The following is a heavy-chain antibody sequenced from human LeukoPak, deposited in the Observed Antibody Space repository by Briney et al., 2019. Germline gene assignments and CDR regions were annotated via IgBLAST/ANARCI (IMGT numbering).Heavy chain of an antibody. D-gene: IGHD4-17*01. CDR1: GGTVSSYA. J-gene: IGHJ5*02. CDR3: ARATVTTFNWFDP. CDR2: IIPIVGTA. V-gene: IGHV1-69*13. Sequence: SVKVSCKASGGTVSSYAISWVRQAPGQGLEWMGGIIPIVGTAKYAQKFQGRVAITADESTSTAYMELRSLRSEDTAVYYCARATVTTFNWFDPWGQGTVVTVSS.